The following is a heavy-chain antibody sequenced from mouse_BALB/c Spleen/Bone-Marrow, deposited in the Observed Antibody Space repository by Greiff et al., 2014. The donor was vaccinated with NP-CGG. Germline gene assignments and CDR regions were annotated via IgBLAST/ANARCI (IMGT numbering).Heavy chain of an antibody. J-gene: IGHJ4*01. V-gene: IGHV1-14*01. CDR1: GYTFTSYV. Sequence: LVESGPELVKPGASVKMSCKASGYTFTSYVMHWVKQKPGQGLEWIGYINPYNDGTKYNEKFKGEATLTSDKSSSTAHMELSSLTSEDSAVYYCARGSTWAMDYWGQGTSVTVSS. CDR3: ARGSTWAMDY. D-gene: IGHD1-1*01. CDR2: INPYNDGT.